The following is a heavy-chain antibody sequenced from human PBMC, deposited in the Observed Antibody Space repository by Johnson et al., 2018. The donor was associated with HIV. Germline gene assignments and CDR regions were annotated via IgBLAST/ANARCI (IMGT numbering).Heavy chain of an antibody. CDR1: GFTFSDHY. J-gene: IGHJ3*02. CDR3: ARDSSGYSGFDI. D-gene: IGHD3-22*01. Sequence: VQLVESGGGLVQPGGSLRLSCAASGFTFSDHYMDWVRQAPGKGLEWVGRTRDKANSYTTEYAPSVTGRFTISRDDSKKSLYLQMNSLKTEDTAVYYCARDSSGYSGFDIWGQGTVVTVSS. V-gene: IGHV3-72*01. CDR2: TRDKANSYTT.